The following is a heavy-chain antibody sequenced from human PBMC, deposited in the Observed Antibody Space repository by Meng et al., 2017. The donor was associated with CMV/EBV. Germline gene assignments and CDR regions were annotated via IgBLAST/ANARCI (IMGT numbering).Heavy chain of an antibody. CDR1: GFTFSSYA. Sequence: GGSLRLSCAASGFTFSSYAMSWVRQAPGKGLEWVSAISGSGGSTYYADSVKGRFTISRDNSKNTLYLQMNSLRAEDTAVYYCAKAQYSQYCSGGSCYRVRSYYYYYGMDVCGQGTTVPFSS. J-gene: IGHJ6*02. CDR2: ISGSGGST. V-gene: IGHV3-23*01. CDR3: AKAQYSQYCSGGSCYRVRSYYYYYGMDV. D-gene: IGHD2-15*01.